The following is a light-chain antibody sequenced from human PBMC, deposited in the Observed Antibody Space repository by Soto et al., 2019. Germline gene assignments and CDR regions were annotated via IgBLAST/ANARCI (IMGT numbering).Light chain of an antibody. J-gene: IGKJ4*01. V-gene: IGKV3-15*01. Sequence: EIVMTQSPATLSVFPGETATLSCRASQTLNNYLAWYQQKPGQAPRLLIYGVSTRATGIPARFSGSGSGTEFTLSSNNLQSEDCAVYYCQQHNGCPLTFGAGTKVESK. CDR1: QTLNNY. CDR3: QQHNGCPLT. CDR2: GVS.